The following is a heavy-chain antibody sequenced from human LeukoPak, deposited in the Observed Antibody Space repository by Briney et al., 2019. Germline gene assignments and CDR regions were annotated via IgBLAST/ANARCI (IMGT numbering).Heavy chain of an antibody. V-gene: IGHV4-38-2*02. CDR3: ARAIEVGAMTPFDY. J-gene: IGHJ4*02. CDR1: GYSISSDYY. CDR2: IYHSGST. D-gene: IGHD1-26*01. Sequence: PSETLSLTCTVSGYSISSDYYWGWVRQPPGKGLEWIGSIYHSGSTYYNPSLKSRVTISVDTSKNQLSLKLTSVTAADTAVYYCARAIEVGAMTPFDYWGQGTLVTVSS.